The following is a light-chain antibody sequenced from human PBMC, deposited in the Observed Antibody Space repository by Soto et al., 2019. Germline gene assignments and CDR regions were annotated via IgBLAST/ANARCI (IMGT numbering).Light chain of an antibody. Sequence: QSVLTQPPSASGSPGQSVTISGIGTSSDVGGYNYVSWYQQHPGKAPKLMIYEVSKRPSGVPDRFSGSKSGNTASLTVCGLQAEDEADYYCSSYAASNNLGVFGGGTKLTVL. CDR3: SSYAASNNLGV. CDR1: SSDVGGYNY. J-gene: IGLJ2*01. V-gene: IGLV2-8*01. CDR2: EVS.